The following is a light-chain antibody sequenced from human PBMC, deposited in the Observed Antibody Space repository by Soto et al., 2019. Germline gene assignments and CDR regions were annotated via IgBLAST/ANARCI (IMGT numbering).Light chain of an antibody. CDR2: GAS. CDR3: QQYNSYDMWS. CDR1: QGISKW. V-gene: IGKV1-5*01. J-gene: IGKJ1*01. Sequence: DIQMTQSPSTLSASVGDRVTITCRASQGISKWLAWYQQKPGKAPKLLIYGASSLESGVPSRFSGSGSGTEVTLTISSLQPDDFATYFCQQYNSYDMWSFGQGTKVDLK.